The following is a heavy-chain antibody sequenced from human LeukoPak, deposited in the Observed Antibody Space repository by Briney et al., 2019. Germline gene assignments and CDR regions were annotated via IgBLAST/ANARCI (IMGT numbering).Heavy chain of an antibody. V-gene: IGHV3-23*01. Sequence: GGSLRLSCVASGFTFSTYAMHWVRQAPGKGLEWVSAISGSGGSTYYADSVKGRFTISRDNSKNTLYLQMNSLRAEDTAVYYCARGPSTGYWYFDLWGRGTLVTVSS. CDR1: GFTFSTYA. CDR2: ISGSGGST. CDR3: ARGPSTGYWYFDL. D-gene: IGHD4-17*01. J-gene: IGHJ2*01.